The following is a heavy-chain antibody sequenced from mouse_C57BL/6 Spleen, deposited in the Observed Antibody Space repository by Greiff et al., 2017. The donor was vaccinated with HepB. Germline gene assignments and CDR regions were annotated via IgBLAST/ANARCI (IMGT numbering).Heavy chain of an antibody. D-gene: IGHD2-9*01. CDR3: APTMVRAWFAY. Sequence: VQLKESGGGLVKPGGSLKLSCAASGFTFSDYGMHWVRQAPEKGLEWVAYISSGSSTIYYADTVKGRFTISRDNANNTLFLQMTSLRSEDTAMYYCAPTMVRAWFAYWGQGTLVTVSA. CDR2: ISSGSSTI. CDR1: GFTFSDYG. V-gene: IGHV5-17*01. J-gene: IGHJ3*01.